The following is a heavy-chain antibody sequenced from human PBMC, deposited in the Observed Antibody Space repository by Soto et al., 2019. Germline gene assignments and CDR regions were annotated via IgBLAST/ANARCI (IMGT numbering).Heavy chain of an antibody. V-gene: IGHV3-30*03. CDR2: ISYDGSNK. CDR3: ASAPSHLRFGELLRDY. D-gene: IGHD3-10*01. J-gene: IGHJ4*02. Sequence: GGSLRLSCAASGFTFSSYSMNWVRQAPGKGLEWVAVISYDGSNKYYADSVKGRFTISRDNSKNTLYLQMNSLRAEDTAVYYCASAPSHLRFGELLRDYWGQGTLVTVSS. CDR1: GFTFSSYS.